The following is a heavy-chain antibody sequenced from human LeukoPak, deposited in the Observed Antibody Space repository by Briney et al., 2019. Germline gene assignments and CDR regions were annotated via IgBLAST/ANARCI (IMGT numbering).Heavy chain of an antibody. D-gene: IGHD3-22*01. CDR3: ARRKYYYDSSGYGYYFDY. CDR1: GYIFTSYW. V-gene: IGHV5-51*01. J-gene: IGHJ4*02. CDR2: IYPGDSDT. Sequence: GESLKISCKGSGYIFTSYWIGWVRQMPGKGLEWMGIIYPGDSDTRYSPSFQGQVNISADKSISTAYLQWSSLKASDTAMYYCARRKYYYDSSGYGYYFDYWGQGTLVTVSS.